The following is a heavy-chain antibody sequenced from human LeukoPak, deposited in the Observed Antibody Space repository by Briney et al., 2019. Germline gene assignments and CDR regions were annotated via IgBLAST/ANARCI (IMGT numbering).Heavy chain of an antibody. CDR3: ARGRLYYDSSGYPHFDY. CDR1: GGSISSYY. J-gene: IGHJ4*02. V-gene: IGHV4-59*01. Sequence: PSETLSLTCTVSGGSISSYYWSWIRQPPGKGLEGIGYIYYSGSTNYNPSLTSRVTISVDTSENQFSLKLSSVTAADTAVYYCARGRLYYDSSGYPHFDYWGQGTLVTVSS. D-gene: IGHD3-22*01. CDR2: IYYSGST.